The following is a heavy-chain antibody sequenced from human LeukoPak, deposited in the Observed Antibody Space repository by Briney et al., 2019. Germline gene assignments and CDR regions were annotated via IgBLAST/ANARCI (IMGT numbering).Heavy chain of an antibody. Sequence: GCLRLSSADSGYTFTIDRMNRVCQGLGKGLEWVSSISSSSSYIYYADSVKGRFTISRDNAKNSLYLQMNSLRAEDTAVYYCAANNWNVDYWGQGTLVTVSS. CDR1: GYTFTIDR. J-gene: IGHJ4*02. D-gene: IGHD1-1*01. V-gene: IGHV3-21*01. CDR3: AANNWNVDY. CDR2: ISSSSSYI.